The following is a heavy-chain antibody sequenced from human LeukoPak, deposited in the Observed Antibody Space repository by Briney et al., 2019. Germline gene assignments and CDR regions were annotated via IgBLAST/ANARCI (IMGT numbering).Heavy chain of an antibody. Sequence: GGSLRLSCEASGFLFTRYWMSWVRQAPGKGPEWLAHIKENGNEQYYADSVKGRFTICRDNVKRSLCLQMNNLRVEDTAVYYCARGPGDYDASDIWGQGTVVTVSS. CDR2: IKENGNEQ. CDR1: GFLFTRYW. D-gene: IGHD4-11*01. CDR3: ARGPGDYDASDI. J-gene: IGHJ3*02. V-gene: IGHV3-7*01.